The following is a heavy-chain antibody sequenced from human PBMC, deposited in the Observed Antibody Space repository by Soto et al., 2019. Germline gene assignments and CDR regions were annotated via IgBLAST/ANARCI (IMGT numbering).Heavy chain of an antibody. D-gene: IGHD1-1*01. CDR2: IWHDGSKE. Sequence: PGGSLRLSCAASGITFNRNGMHWVRQAPGKGLEWVAVIWHDGSKEYYSDSVKGRFTISRDNSKNTLYLQMNSVRAEDTAVYYCARDRSAGNYFYYGMDVWGKGTTATVSS. CDR3: ARDRSAGNYFYYGMDV. V-gene: IGHV3-33*01. J-gene: IGHJ6*04. CDR1: GITFNRNG.